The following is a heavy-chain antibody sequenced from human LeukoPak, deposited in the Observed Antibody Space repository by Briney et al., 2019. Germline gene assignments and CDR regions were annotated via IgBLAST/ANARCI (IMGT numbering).Heavy chain of an antibody. Sequence: ASVKVSCKASGYTFTGYYMHWVRQAPGQGLEWMGWINPNSGGTNYAQKFQGRVTMTRDTSISTAYMELSRLRSDDTAVYYCARDKEYSSSWYVWFDPWGPGTLVTVSS. CDR3: ARDKEYSSSWYVWFDP. D-gene: IGHD6-13*01. CDR2: INPNSGGT. J-gene: IGHJ5*02. CDR1: GYTFTGYY. V-gene: IGHV1-2*02.